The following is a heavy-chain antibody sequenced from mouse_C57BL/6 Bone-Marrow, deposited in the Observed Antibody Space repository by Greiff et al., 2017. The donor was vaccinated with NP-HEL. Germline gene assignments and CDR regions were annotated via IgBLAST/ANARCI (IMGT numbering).Heavy chain of an antibody. CDR1: GYTFTSYW. CDR2: IHPNSGST. CDR3: ATPPHYSNYVYWYFDD. Sequence: QVQLQQPGAELVKPGASVKLSCKASGYTFTSYWMHWVKQRPGQGLEWIGMIHPNSGSTNYNEKFKSKATLTVDKSSSTAYMQLSSLTSEDSAVYYCATPPHYSNYVYWYFDDWGTGTTVTVSA. D-gene: IGHD2-5*01. J-gene: IGHJ1*03. V-gene: IGHV1-64*01.